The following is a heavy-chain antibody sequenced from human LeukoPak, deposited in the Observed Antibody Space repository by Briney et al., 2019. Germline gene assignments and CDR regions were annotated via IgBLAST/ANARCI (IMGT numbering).Heavy chain of an antibody. J-gene: IGHJ4*02. CDR1: GYTFTAYY. CDR3: ARRMDSSGFSYYFGY. Sequence: ASVKVSCKASGYTFTAYYMHWVRQAPGQGLEWMGWINPNSGGTNYAQKFQGRVTMTRDTSISTAYMELSRLRSDDTAVYYCARRMDSSGFSYYFGYWGQGTLVTVSS. CDR2: INPNSGGT. D-gene: IGHD3-22*01. V-gene: IGHV1-2*02.